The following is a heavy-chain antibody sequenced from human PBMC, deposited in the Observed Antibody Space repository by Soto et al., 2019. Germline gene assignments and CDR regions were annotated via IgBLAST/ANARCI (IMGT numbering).Heavy chain of an antibody. V-gene: IGHV3-23*01. Sequence: EVRLLESGGGLVKPGGSLRLSCATSGLTFSNYAMSWVRQAPGGGLKWVSSMSGSSSTTYYADSVRGRFTISRDRSKNTLYLKMSSLRAEDTALYYCAKNQERELPRVIDFWGQGTMVTVSS. J-gene: IGHJ4*02. CDR3: AKNQERELPRVIDF. D-gene: IGHD1-7*01. CDR1: GLTFSNYA. CDR2: MSGSSSTT.